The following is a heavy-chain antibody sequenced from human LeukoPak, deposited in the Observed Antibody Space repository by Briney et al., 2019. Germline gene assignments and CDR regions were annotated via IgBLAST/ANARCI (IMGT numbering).Heavy chain of an antibody. CDR3: AREGVAGTGLDY. J-gene: IGHJ4*02. Sequence: ASVKVSCKASGGTFSSYAISWVRQAPGQGLEWMGRIIPILGIANYAQKFQGGVTITTDESTSTAYMELSSLRSEDTAVYYCAREGVAGTGLDYWGQGTLVTVSS. CDR2: IIPILGIA. V-gene: IGHV1-69*04. CDR1: GGTFSSYA. D-gene: IGHD6-13*01.